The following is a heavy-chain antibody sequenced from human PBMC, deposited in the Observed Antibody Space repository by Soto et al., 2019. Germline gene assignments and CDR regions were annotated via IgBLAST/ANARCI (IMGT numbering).Heavy chain of an antibody. CDR2: ISYDGSNK. Sequence: GGSLRLSCVGSGFTFSSYGMHWVRQAPGKGLEWVAVISYDGSNKYYADSVKGRFTISRDNSKNTLYLQMNSLRAEDTAVYYCEKGDSSSWYPGYYYYYGMDVWGKGTTVTVSS. J-gene: IGHJ6*04. D-gene: IGHD6-13*01. CDR1: GFTFSSYG. CDR3: EKGDSSSWYPGYYYYYGMDV. V-gene: IGHV3-30*18.